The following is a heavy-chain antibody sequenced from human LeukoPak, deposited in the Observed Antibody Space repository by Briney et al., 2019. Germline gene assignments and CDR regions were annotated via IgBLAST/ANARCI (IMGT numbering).Heavy chain of an antibody. CDR1: GGSISSSSYY. V-gene: IGHV4-61*01. Sequence: SETLSLTCTVSGGSISSSSYYWDWIRQPPGKGLEWIGYIYYSGSTNYNPSLKSRVTISVDTSKNQFSLKLSSVTAADTAVYYCARDGYSYGHGAFDIWGQGTMVTVSS. J-gene: IGHJ3*02. CDR3: ARDGYSYGHGAFDI. CDR2: IYYSGST. D-gene: IGHD5-18*01.